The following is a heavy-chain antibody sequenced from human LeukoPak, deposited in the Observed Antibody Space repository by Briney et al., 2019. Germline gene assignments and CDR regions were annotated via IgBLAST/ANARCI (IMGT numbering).Heavy chain of an antibody. V-gene: IGHV4-34*01. CDR1: GGSFSGYY. CDR2: INHSGST. D-gene: IGHD3-22*01. J-gene: IGHJ6*02. Sequence: SETLSLTCAVYGGSFSGYYWSWIRQPPGKGLEWIGEINHSGSTDYTPSLKSRVTISVDTSKNQFSLKLSSVTAADTAVYYCARGKEDTMIVVVITRTPSYGMDVWGQGTTVTVSS. CDR3: ARGKEDTMIVVVITRTPSYGMDV.